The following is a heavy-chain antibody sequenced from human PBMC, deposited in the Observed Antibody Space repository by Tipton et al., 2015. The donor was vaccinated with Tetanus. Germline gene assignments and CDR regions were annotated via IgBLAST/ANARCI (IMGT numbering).Heavy chain of an antibody. V-gene: IGHV1-69*06. CDR1: GGTFSNYA. Sequence: QLVQSGAEVKEPGSSVRVSCKASGGTFSNYAINWVRQAPGQGLEWMGGIIPIYGAANYAQKFQGRVTMTADNSMGTAYMDLSSVNSDDTAVYPCARCHDYGSLTPIALWCPGPRATVSS. D-gene: IGHD4-17*01. CDR2: IIPIYGAA. J-gene: IGHJ5*02. CDR3: ARCHDYGSLTPIAL.